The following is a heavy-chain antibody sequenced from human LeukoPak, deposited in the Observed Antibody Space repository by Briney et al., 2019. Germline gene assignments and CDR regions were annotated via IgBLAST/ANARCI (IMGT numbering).Heavy chain of an antibody. CDR2: IVVGSGNT. CDR1: GFTFTSSA. J-gene: IGHJ5*02. Sequence: ASVKVSCKASGFTFTSSAMQWVRQARGQRLEWIGWIVVGSGNTNYAQKFQERVTITRDMSTSTAYMELSSLRSEDTAVYYCAADVMMTDGWFDPWGQGTLVTVSS. D-gene: IGHD3-16*01. CDR3: AADVMMTDGWFDP. V-gene: IGHV1-58*02.